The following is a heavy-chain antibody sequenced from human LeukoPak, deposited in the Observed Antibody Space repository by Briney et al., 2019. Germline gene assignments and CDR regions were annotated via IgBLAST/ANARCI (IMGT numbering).Heavy chain of an antibody. CDR1: GGSFSGYY. Sequence: SETLPLTCAVYGGSFSGYYWSWIRQPPGKGLEWIWEINHSGSTNYNPSLKSRVTISVDTSKNQFSLKLSSVTAADTAVYYCARERWDSSGLDYWGQGTLVTVSS. J-gene: IGHJ4*02. CDR2: INHSGST. CDR3: ARERWDSSGLDY. D-gene: IGHD3-22*01. V-gene: IGHV4-34*01.